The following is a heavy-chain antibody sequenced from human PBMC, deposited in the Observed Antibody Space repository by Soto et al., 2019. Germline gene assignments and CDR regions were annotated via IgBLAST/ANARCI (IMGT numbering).Heavy chain of an antibody. CDR1: GGSISSSSYY. V-gene: IGHV4-39*01. Sequence: SETLSLTCTVSGGSISSSSYYWGWIRQPPGKGLEWIGSIYYSGSTYYNPSLKNRVTISVDTSKNHFFLMLSFVIAADTAVFYCGSYYYGSGSYSLDYWGQGTLVTVSS. D-gene: IGHD3-10*01. J-gene: IGHJ4*02. CDR2: IYYSGST. CDR3: GSYYYGSGSYSLDY.